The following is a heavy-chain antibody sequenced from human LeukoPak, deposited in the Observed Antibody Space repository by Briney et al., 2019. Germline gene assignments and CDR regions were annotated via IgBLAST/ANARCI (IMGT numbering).Heavy chain of an antibody. CDR2: ISGSGGST. D-gene: IGHD3-22*01. V-gene: IGHV3-23*01. J-gene: IGHJ4*02. CDR3: AKDWSPYDSSGYYEGDYYFDY. CDR1: GFTFSSYA. Sequence: GGPLRLSCAASGFTFSSYAMSWVRQAPGKGLEWVSAISGSGGSTYYADSVKGRFTISRDNSKNTLYLQMNSLRAEDTAVYYCAKDWSPYDSSGYYEGDYYFDYWGQGTLVTVSS.